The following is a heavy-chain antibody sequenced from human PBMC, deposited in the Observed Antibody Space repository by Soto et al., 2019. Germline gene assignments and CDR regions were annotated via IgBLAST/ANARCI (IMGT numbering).Heavy chain of an antibody. CDR3: AKVYRIAVAGYYFDY. J-gene: IGHJ4*02. V-gene: IGHV3-33*06. Sequence: GGSLRLSCAASGFTFSSYGMHWVRQAPGKGLEWVSTICNNGSNTYYADSVKGRFTISRDNSKKTLYLQMNSLRAEDTALYYCAKVYRIAVAGYYFDYWGQGTLVTVSS. CDR1: GFTFSSYG. CDR2: ICNNGSNT. D-gene: IGHD6-19*01.